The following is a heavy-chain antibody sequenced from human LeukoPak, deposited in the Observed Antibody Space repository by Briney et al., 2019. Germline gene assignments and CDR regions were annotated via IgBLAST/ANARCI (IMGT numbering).Heavy chain of an antibody. CDR1: GYTFTSYA. CDR3: ARELSSPVNYGMDV. D-gene: IGHD4-17*01. Sequence: ASVKVSCKASGYTFTSYAMHWVRQAPGQRLEWMGWINAGNGNTKYSQKFQGRVTITRDTSASTAYMELSSLRSEDTAAYYCARELSSPVNYGMDVWGQGTTVTVSS. J-gene: IGHJ6*02. V-gene: IGHV1-3*01. CDR2: INAGNGNT.